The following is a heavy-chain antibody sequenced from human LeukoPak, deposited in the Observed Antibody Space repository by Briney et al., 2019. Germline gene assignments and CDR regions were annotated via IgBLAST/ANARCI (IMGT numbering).Heavy chain of an antibody. D-gene: IGHD6-6*01. CDR3: TRTDSSSAIDY. CDR2: IYYSGST. CDR1: GGSISTYY. V-gene: IGHV4-59*01. Sequence: SETLSLTCTVSGGSISTYYWSWIRQPPGKGLEWIGYIYYSGSTNYNPSLKSRVTISVDTSRNQFSLKLSSVTAADTAVYYCTRTDSSSAIDYWGQGTLVAVSS. J-gene: IGHJ4*02.